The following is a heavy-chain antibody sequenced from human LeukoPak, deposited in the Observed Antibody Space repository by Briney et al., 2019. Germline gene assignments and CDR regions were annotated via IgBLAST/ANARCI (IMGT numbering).Heavy chain of an antibody. CDR3: ARGLSPALYYYYYMDV. V-gene: IGHV1-8*01. Sequence: ASVKVSCKASGYTFTSYDINWVRQATGQGLEWMGWMNPNSGNTGYAQKFQGRVTMTRNTSISTAYMELSSLRSEDTAVYYCARGLSPALYYYYYMDVWGKGTTVTVSS. J-gene: IGHJ6*03. CDR1: GYTFTSYD. D-gene: IGHD2-2*01. CDR2: MNPNSGNT.